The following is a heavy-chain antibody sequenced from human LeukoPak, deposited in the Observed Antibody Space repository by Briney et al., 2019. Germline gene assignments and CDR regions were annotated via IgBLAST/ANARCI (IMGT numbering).Heavy chain of an antibody. J-gene: IGHJ4*02. Sequence: PGGSLRLSCAASGFTFSSYSMNWVRQAPGKGLEWVSVISGSGGSTYYADSVKGRFTISRDNSKNTLYLQMNSLRAEDTAVYYCANSLAVAGTNFDYWGQGTLVTVSS. V-gene: IGHV3-23*01. CDR2: ISGSGGST. D-gene: IGHD6-19*01. CDR1: GFTFSSYS. CDR3: ANSLAVAGTNFDY.